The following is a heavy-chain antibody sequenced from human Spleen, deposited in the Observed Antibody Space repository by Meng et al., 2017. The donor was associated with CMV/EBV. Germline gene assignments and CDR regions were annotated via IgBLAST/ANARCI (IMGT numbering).Heavy chain of an antibody. J-gene: IGHJ6*02. CDR3: ARALGRWLTGDNYYYGMDV. D-gene: IGHD7-27*01. CDR2: ISAYNGNT. CDR1: GYTFTSYG. Sequence: ASVKVSCKASGYTFTSYGISWVRQAPRQGLEWMGWISAYNGNTNYAQKLQGRVTITADKSTSTAYMELSSLRSEDTAVYYCARALGRWLTGDNYYYGMDVWGQGTTVTVSS. V-gene: IGHV1-18*01.